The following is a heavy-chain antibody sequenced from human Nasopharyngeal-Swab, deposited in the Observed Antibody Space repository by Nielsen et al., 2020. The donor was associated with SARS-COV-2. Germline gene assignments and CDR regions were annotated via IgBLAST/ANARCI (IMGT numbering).Heavy chain of an antibody. Sequence: VRQAPGKGLEWVSAISGSGGSTYYADSVKGRFTISRDNSKNTLYLQMNSLRAEDTAVYYCARDPMTTVTWGQGTLVTVSS. D-gene: IGHD4-17*01. J-gene: IGHJ4*02. V-gene: IGHV3-23*01. CDR2: ISGSGGST. CDR3: ARDPMTTVT.